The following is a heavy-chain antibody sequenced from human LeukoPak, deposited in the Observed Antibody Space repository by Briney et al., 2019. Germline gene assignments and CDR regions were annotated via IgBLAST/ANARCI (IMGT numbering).Heavy chain of an antibody. D-gene: IGHD6-19*01. J-gene: IGHJ4*02. V-gene: IGHV4-61*08. Sequence: SETLSLTCTVSGGSISSGGYYWSWIRQPPGKGLEWIGYIYYSGSTNYNPSLKSRVTISVDTSKNQFSLKLSSVTAADTAVYYCARPGSGWAFDYWGQGTLVTVSS. CDR1: GGSISSGGYY. CDR2: IYYSGST. CDR3: ARPGSGWAFDY.